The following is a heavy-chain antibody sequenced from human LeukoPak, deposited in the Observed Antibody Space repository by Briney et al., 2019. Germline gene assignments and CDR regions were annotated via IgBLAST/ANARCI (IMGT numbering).Heavy chain of an antibody. CDR1: GYTFTSYD. Sequence: GASVKVSCKASGYTFTSYDINWVRQATGQGLEWMGWMNPNSGNTGYAQKFQGRVTITRNTSISTAYMELSSLRSEDTAVYYCAREDCSSTSCLVDYWGQGTLVTVSS. D-gene: IGHD2-2*01. CDR2: MNPNSGNT. CDR3: AREDCSSTSCLVDY. V-gene: IGHV1-8*03. J-gene: IGHJ4*02.